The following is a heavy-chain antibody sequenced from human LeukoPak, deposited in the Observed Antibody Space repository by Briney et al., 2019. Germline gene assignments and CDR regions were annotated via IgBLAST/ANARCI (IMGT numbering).Heavy chain of an antibody. CDR2: VHEDGST. CDR1: GGTVSSNY. D-gene: IGHD3-16*01. CDR3: ARDKGADPTERFDV. V-gene: IGHV3-53*01. J-gene: IGHJ6*02. Sequence: GVSLRLSCAASGGTVSSNYRSWTRQPPGKGLEWISVVHEDGSTHYSDSLKSRFTISRENSTNTVYLQMSSLRAEDTAVYYCARDKGADPTERFDVWGHGTTVTVSS.